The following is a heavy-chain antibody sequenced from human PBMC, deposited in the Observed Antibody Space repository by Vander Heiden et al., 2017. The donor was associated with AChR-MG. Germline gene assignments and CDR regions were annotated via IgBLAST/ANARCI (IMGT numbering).Heavy chain of an antibody. J-gene: IGHJ4*02. D-gene: IGHD3-3*01. CDR3: ARDFPRALEWLFSNFDY. CDR2: ISSSSSYI. Sequence: EVQLVESGGGLVKPGGSLRLSCADSGFLSSSDSMNWVRQAPGKGLEWVSSISSSSSYIYYADSVKGRFTISRDNAKNSLYLQMNSLRAEDTAVYYCARDFPRALEWLFSNFDYWGQGTLVTVSS. CDR1: GFLSSSDS. V-gene: IGHV3-21*01.